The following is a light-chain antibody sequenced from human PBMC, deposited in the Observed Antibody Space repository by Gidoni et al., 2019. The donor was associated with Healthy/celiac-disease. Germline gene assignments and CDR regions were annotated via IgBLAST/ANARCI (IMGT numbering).Light chain of an antibody. CDR3: QSADSSGTLYV. CDR2: KDS. V-gene: IGLV3-25*03. Sequence: SYELTQPPSVSVSPGQTARITCSGDALPKQYAYWYQQKPGQAPALVIYKDSERPSGIPERFSGSSSGKTVTLTISGVQAEDEADYYCQSADSSGTLYVFGTGTKVTVL. J-gene: IGLJ1*01. CDR1: ALPKQY.